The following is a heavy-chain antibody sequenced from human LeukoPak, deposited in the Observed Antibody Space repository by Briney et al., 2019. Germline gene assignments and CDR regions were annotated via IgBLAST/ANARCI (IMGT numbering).Heavy chain of an antibody. CDR3: ARETTVTTNFDY. J-gene: IGHJ4*02. V-gene: IGHV1-2*02. CDR1: GYTFTGYY. CDR2: INPNSGGT. Sequence: AASVKLSCKASGYTFTGYYMHWVRQAPGQGLEWMGWINPNSGGTNYAQKFQGRVTMTRDTSISTAYMELSRLRSDDTAVYYCARETTVTTNFDYWGQGTLVTVSS. D-gene: IGHD4-17*01.